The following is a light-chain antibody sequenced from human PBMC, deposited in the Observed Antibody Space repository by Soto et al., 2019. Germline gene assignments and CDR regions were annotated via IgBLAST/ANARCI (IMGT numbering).Light chain of an antibody. Sequence: EVVLTQSPATLSVSPGEGATLSCKASQSVDSRLAWYQQKPGQAPRLLIEGASSRGTDIPARFSGSGSGTEFTLTITSLQSEDFAVYYCQQYSKWPFAFGGGTRVEIK. CDR2: GAS. CDR3: QQYSKWPFA. CDR1: QSVDSR. V-gene: IGKV3-15*01. J-gene: IGKJ4*01.